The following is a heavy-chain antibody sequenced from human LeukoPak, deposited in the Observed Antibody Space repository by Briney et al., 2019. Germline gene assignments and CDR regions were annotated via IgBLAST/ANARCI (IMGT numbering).Heavy chain of an antibody. D-gene: IGHD3-22*01. CDR2: IIPIFGTA. CDR1: VGTFSSYA. J-gene: IGHJ5*02. Sequence: GSSVNVSCKASVGTFSSYAISWVRQAPGQGLEWMGGIIPIFGTANYAQKFQGRVTITADESTSTAYMELSSLRSEDTAVYYCARAYYYDSSGSFGLDPWGQGTLVTVSS. CDR3: ARAYYYDSSGSFGLDP. V-gene: IGHV1-69*01.